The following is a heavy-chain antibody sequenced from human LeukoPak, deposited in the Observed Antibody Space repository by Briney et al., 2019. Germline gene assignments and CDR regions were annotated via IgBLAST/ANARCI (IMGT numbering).Heavy chain of an antibody. V-gene: IGHV3-7*01. D-gene: IGHD3-10*01. CDR2: IKQDGSDK. J-gene: IGHJ4*02. Sequence: GGSLRLSCAASGCTFSSSWMSWVRQAPGKGLEWVAHIKQDGSDKYYVDSVKGRFTISRDNAKNSLYLQLNSLRVEDTAMYYCARHSSGSYYTYWGQGTLVTVSS. CDR1: GCTFSSSW. CDR3: ARHSSGSYYTY.